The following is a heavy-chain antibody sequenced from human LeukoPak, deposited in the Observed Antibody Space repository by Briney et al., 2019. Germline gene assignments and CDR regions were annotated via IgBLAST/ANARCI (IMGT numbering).Heavy chain of an antibody. V-gene: IGHV6-1*01. D-gene: IGHD6-13*01. Sequence: SQTLSLTCAISGDSVSSNSAAWNWNRQSPSRGLEWLGRTYYRSKWYRDYGVSVKGRITINPDTSKNQFSLQLNSVTPEDTAVYYCTRGSKGSSPYWYFDLWGRGTLVTVSS. CDR2: TYYRSKWYR. CDR1: GDSVSSNSAA. J-gene: IGHJ2*01. CDR3: TRGSKGSSPYWYFDL.